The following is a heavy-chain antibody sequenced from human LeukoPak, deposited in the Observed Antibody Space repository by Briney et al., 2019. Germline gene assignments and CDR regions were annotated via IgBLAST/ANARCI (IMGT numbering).Heavy chain of an antibody. CDR1: GYTFTSYG. CDR2: ISAYNGNT. D-gene: IGHD2-2*01. CDR3: AREAPYCSSTSCYGY. V-gene: IGHV1-18*01. J-gene: IGHJ4*02. Sequence: ASVKVSCKASGYTFTSYGISWVRQAPGQGLEWMGWISAYNGNTNYAQKLQGRVTMTTDTSTSTAYMELRSLRSDDTAVYYCAREAPYCSSTSCYGYWGQGTLVTVSS.